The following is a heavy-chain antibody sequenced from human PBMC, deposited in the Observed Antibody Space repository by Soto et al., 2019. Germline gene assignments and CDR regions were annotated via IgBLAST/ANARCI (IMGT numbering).Heavy chain of an antibody. J-gene: IGHJ4*02. CDR1: GFTFSIFS. CDR3: ARDRCSSTSCHFDY. D-gene: IGHD2-2*01. Sequence: GGSLRLSCAASGFTFSIFSMIWVRQAPGKGLEWVSYISSSGSTISYIDSVKGRFTISRDNAKNSLSLQMNSLRAEDTAVYYCARDRCSSTSCHFDYWGQGTLVTVSS. V-gene: IGHV3-48*01. CDR2: ISSSGSTI.